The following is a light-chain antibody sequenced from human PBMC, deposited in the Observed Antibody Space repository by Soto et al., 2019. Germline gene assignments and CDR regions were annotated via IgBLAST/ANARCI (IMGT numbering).Light chain of an antibody. V-gene: IGLV2-14*01. CDR2: DVS. CDR3: SSYTRSSTPLYVV. Sequence: QSVLTQPASVSGSPGQSITISCTGTSSDVGGYNYVSWYQQHPGKAPKLMIYDVSNRPSGGSNRFSGSKSGNTASLTISGLQAEDEADYYCSSYTRSSTPLYVVFGGGTKLTVL. CDR1: SSDVGGYNY. J-gene: IGLJ2*01.